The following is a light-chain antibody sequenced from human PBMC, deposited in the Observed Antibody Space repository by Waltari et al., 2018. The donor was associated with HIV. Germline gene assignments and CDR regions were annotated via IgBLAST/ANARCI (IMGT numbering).Light chain of an antibody. CDR3: SSFAGSNNLMV. V-gene: IGLV2-8*01. CDR1: SCDAAGYNS. Sequence: QSALTHPPSASGSPGQPVPIPCTGTSCDAAGYNSASWYQHHPGKAPKLIIYQVNKRPSGVPDRFSGTKSGNRASLTVSGLQAEDAADYYCSSFAGSNNLMVFGGGTKLTVL. J-gene: IGLJ2*01. CDR2: QVN.